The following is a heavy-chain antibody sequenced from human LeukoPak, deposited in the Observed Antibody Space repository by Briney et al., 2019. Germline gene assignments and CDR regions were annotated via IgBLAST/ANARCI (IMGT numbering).Heavy chain of an antibody. Sequence: SETLSLTCTVSGGSISSYYWSWIRQLPGKGLEWIGYIYYSGSTNYNPSLKSRVTISVDTSKNQFSLRLSSVTAADTAVYYCARHGYDILTGLIWGQGTMVTVSS. V-gene: IGHV4-59*08. CDR2: IYYSGST. CDR1: GGSISSYY. J-gene: IGHJ3*02. D-gene: IGHD3-9*01. CDR3: ARHGYDILTGLI.